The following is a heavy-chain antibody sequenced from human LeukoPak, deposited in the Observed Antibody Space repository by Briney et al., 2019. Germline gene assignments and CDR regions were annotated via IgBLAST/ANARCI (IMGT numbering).Heavy chain of an antibody. J-gene: IGHJ5*02. CDR1: GGSFSGYY. CDR2: IYYSGST. CDR3: ARAAYYGSGSYYSPWFDP. Sequence: SETLSLTCAVYGGSFSGYYWSWIRQPPGKGLEWIGSIYYSGSTYYHPSLKSRVTISVDTSKNQFSLKLSSVTAADTAVYYCARAAYYGSGSYYSPWFDPWGQGTLVTVSS. V-gene: IGHV4-34*01. D-gene: IGHD3-10*01.